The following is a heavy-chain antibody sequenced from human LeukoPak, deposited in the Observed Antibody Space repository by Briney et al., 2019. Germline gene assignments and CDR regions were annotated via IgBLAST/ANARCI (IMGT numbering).Heavy chain of an antibody. Sequence: GGSLRLSCAASEFTFSSYSMNWVRQAPGKGLEWVSYITNSGNSKSYADSVKGRFTISRDNSKNTLYLQMNSLRAEDTAVYYCAKSDHYYDSSGFVDYWGQGTLVTVSS. CDR1: EFTFSSYS. J-gene: IGHJ4*02. CDR2: ITNSGNSK. V-gene: IGHV3-48*01. CDR3: AKSDHYYDSSGFVDY. D-gene: IGHD3-22*01.